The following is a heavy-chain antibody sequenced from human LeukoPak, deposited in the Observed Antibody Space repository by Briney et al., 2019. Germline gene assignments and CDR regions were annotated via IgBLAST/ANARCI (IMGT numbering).Heavy chain of an antibody. CDR2: IIPIFGTA. V-gene: IGHV1-69*13. Sequence: GASVKVSCKASGGTFSSYAISWVRQAPGQGLEWMGGIIPIFGTANYAQKFQGRVTIIADESTSTAYMELSSLRSEDTAVYYCARVGIYDSSGYYFFDIWGQGTMVTVSS. CDR3: ARVGIYDSSGYYFFDI. J-gene: IGHJ3*02. CDR1: GGTFSSYA. D-gene: IGHD3-22*01.